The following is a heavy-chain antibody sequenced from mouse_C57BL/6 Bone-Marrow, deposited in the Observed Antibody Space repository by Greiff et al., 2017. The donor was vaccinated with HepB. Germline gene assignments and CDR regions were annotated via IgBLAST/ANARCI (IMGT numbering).Heavy chain of an antibody. CDR1: GFTFSDFY. CDR3: ARDAGPWYFDV. V-gene: IGHV7-1*01. CDR2: SRNKANDYTT. Sequence: EVNVVESGGGLVQSGRSLRLSCATSGFTFSDFYMEWVRQAPGKGLEWIAASRNKANDYTTEYSASVKGRFIVSRDTSQSILYLQMNALRAEDTAIYYCARDAGPWYFDVWGTGTTVTVSS. J-gene: IGHJ1*03.